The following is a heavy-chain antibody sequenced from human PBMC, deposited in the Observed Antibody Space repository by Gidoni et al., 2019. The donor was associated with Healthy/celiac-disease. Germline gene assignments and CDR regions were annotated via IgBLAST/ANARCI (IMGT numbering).Heavy chain of an antibody. CDR2: INHSGST. V-gene: IGHV4-34*01. CDR1: GGSFSGYY. Sequence: QVQLQQWGAGLLKPSETLSLTCAVYGGSFSGYYWSWIRQPPGKGLEWIGEINHSGSTNYNPSLKSRVTISVDTSKNQFSLKLSSVTAADTAVYYCARGKMATLDFDYWGQGTLVTVSS. D-gene: IGHD5-12*01. CDR3: ARGKMATLDFDY. J-gene: IGHJ4*02.